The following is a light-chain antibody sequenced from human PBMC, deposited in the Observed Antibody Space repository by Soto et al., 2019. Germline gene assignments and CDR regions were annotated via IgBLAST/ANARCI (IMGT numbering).Light chain of an antibody. Sequence: QSVLTQPPSASGSPVQSVPIFCTGTSSDVGGYNYVSWYQQHPGKAPKLMIYEVSKRPSGVPDRFSGSKSGNTASLTVSGLQAEDEADYYCSSYAGSNNYVFGTGTKVTVL. J-gene: IGLJ1*01. CDR1: SSDVGGYNY. CDR3: SSYAGSNNYV. V-gene: IGLV2-8*01. CDR2: EVS.